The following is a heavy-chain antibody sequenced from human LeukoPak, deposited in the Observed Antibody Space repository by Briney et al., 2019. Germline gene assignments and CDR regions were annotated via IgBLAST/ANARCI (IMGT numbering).Heavy chain of an antibody. D-gene: IGHD3-10*01. CDR3: AHSGPYYYGSGSYNYRPSVYFDY. CDR2: IYWNDDK. J-gene: IGHJ4*02. Sequence: ESGPTLVNPTQTLTLTCTFSGFSLSTSGVGVGWIRQPPGKALEWLALIYWNDDKRYSPSLKSRLTITKDTSKNQVVLTMTNMDPVDTATYYCAHSGPYYYGSGSYNYRPSVYFDYWGQGTLVTVSS. V-gene: IGHV2-5*01. CDR1: GFSLSTSGVG.